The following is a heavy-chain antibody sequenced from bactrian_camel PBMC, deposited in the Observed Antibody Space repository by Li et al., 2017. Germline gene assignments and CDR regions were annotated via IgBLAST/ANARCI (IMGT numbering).Heavy chain of an antibody. V-gene: IGHV3S53*01. CDR1: GNTASTYC. CDR2: MTGGGSP. CDR3: AAGQGVGWCLDVIRVGAEPDFDY. J-gene: IGHJ6*01. D-gene: IGHD5*01. Sequence: VQLVESGGGSVQEGGSPRLSCSASGNTASTYCMAWFRQAPGKEREGLAFVYMTGGGSPIYADSVKGRFTISQDKGKNMVYLQMNSLKPDDSAMYYCAAGQGVGWCLDVIRVGAEPDFDYWGHGTQVTVS.